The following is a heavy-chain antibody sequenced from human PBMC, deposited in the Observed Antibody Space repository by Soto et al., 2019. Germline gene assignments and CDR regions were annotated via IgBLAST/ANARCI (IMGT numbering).Heavy chain of an antibody. V-gene: IGHV1-69*01. CDR3: ARVQALGYYDSSGYYFDY. D-gene: IGHD3-22*01. Sequence: QVPLVQSGAEVKKPGSSVKVSCKASGGTFSSYAISWVRQAPGQGLEWMGGIIPIFGTANYAQKFQGRVTITADESTSTAYMELSSLRSEDTAVYYCARVQALGYYDSSGYYFDYWGQGTLVTVSS. CDR2: IIPIFGTA. J-gene: IGHJ4*02. CDR1: GGTFSSYA.